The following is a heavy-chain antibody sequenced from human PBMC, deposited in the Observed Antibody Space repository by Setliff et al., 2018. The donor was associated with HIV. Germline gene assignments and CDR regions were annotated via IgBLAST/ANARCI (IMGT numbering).Heavy chain of an antibody. CDR3: TRDMRGGGMSLVRGRIEESYYYYMDV. J-gene: IGHJ6*03. CDR1: GYTLTEVS. V-gene: IGHV1-24*01. CDR2: FDPQDGKT. Sequence: ASVKVSCKISGYTLTEVSMHWVRQAPGKGLEWMGYFDPQDGKTIYAQKFQGRVTMTEDTSTYTAYMELSGLRSEDTAVYYCTRDMRGGGMSLVRGRIEESYYYYMDVWGKGTTVTVSS. D-gene: IGHD3-10*01.